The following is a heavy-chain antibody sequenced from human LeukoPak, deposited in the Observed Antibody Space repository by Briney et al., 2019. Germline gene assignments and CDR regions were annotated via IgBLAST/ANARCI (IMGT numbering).Heavy chain of an antibody. CDR1: GFIVSSSY. Sequence: GGSLRLSCGASGFIVSSSYMSWVRQAPGKGLEWVGRIKSKTDGGTTDYAAPVKGRFTISRDDSKNTLYLQMNSLKTEDTAVYYCTTGGPLIDYWGQGTLVTVSS. V-gene: IGHV3-15*01. CDR2: IKSKTDGGTT. CDR3: TTGGPLIDY. J-gene: IGHJ4*02. D-gene: IGHD3-10*01.